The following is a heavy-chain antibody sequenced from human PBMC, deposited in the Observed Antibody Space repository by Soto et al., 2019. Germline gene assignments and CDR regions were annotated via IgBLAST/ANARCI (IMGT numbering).Heavy chain of an antibody. D-gene: IGHD1-7*01. CDR3: AREGLTGTIGLYYYYGLDV. CDR2: IYYSGST. Sequence: QVQLQESGPGLVKPSETLSLTCTVSGGSISSYYWNWIRQPPGKGLEWLGYIYYSGSTNYNSSLKSRVTISVDTSKNQFSLKLSSVTAADTAVYYCAREGLTGTIGLYYYYGLDVWGQGTTVTVSS. J-gene: IGHJ6*02. CDR1: GGSISSYY. V-gene: IGHV4-59*01.